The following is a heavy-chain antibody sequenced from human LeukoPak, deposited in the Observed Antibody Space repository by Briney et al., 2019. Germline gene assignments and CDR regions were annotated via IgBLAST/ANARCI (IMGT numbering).Heavy chain of an antibody. V-gene: IGHV3-21*01. CDR2: ISSSSSYI. D-gene: IGHD6-19*01. J-gene: IGHJ4*02. CDR1: GFTFSSYS. Sequence: GGSLRLSCAASGFTFSSYSMNWVRQAPGKGLEWVSSISSSSSYIYYADSVKGRFTISRDNAKNSLYLQMNSLRAEDTAVYHCARKGLGFPYSGGWYVDYWGQGTLVTVSS. CDR3: ARKGLGFPYSGGWYVDY.